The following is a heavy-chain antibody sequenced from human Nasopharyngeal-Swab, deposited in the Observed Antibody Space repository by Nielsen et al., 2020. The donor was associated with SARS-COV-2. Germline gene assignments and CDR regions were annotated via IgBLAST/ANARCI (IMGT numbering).Heavy chain of an antibody. D-gene: IGHD3-3*01. Sequence: GGSRRLACALCGLTVNNHNFNWVRQAPGKGLAWVSSISSSSSYIYYADSVKGRFTISRDNAKNSLYLQMNSLRAEDTAVYYCARDGLDYDFWSAYFMDVWGRGTTVTVSS. V-gene: IGHV3-21*01. J-gene: IGHJ6*02. CDR1: GLTVNNHN. CDR2: ISSSSSYI. CDR3: ARDGLDYDFWSAYFMDV.